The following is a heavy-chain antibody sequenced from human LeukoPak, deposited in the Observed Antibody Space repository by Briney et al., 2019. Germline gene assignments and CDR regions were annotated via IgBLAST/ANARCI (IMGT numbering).Heavy chain of an antibody. CDR2: INPSGGST. V-gene: IGHV1-46*01. Sequence: ASVKVSCKASGYTFTSYYMHWVRQAPGQGLEWMGIINPSGGSTSYAQKFQGRVTMTRDTSTSTVYMELSSLRSEDTAVYYCAGGRNYYDSSGYSIDYWGQGTLVTVSS. CDR1: GYTFTSYY. D-gene: IGHD3-22*01. J-gene: IGHJ4*02. CDR3: AGGRNYYDSSGYSIDY.